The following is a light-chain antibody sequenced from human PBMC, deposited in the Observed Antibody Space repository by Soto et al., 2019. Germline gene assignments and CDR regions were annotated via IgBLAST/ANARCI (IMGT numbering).Light chain of an antibody. CDR1: ISDVGGYNY. J-gene: IGLJ3*02. CDR3: CSYAGSYTWV. Sequence: QSVLTQPRAVSGSPGQSVTISCTGTISDVGGYNYVSWYQQHPGKAPKLMIYDVSKRPSGVPDRFSGSKSGNTASLTISGLQAEDEADYYCCSYAGSYTWVFGGGTQLTVL. V-gene: IGLV2-11*01. CDR2: DVS.